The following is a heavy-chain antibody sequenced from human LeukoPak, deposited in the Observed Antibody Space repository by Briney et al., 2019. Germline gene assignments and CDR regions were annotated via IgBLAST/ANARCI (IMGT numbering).Heavy chain of an antibody. CDR2: INHSGST. J-gene: IGHJ4*02. CDR1: GGSFSGYY. Sequence: PSETLSLTCAVYGGSFSGYYWSWIRQPPGKGLEWIGEINHSGSTNYNPSLKSRVTISVDTSKNQFSLKLSSVTAADTAVYYCARAPHAPGAYDSGGYAVDYWGQGTLVTVSS. V-gene: IGHV4-34*01. CDR3: ARAPHAPGAYDSGGYAVDY. D-gene: IGHD3-22*01.